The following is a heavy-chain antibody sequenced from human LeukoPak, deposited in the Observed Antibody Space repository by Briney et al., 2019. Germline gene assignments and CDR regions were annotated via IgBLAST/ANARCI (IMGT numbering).Heavy chain of an antibody. D-gene: IGHD6-13*01. J-gene: IGHJ4*02. CDR1: GYTFTSYD. CDR3: ARRLAAAGYLPDY. CDR2: MNPNSGNT. V-gene: IGHV1-8*01. Sequence: ASVKVSCKASGYTFTSYDINWVRQATGQGLEWMGWMNPNSGNTGYAQKFQGRVTMTRSTSIRTAYMELSSLRSEDTAVYYCARRLAAAGYLPDYWGQGTLVTVSS.